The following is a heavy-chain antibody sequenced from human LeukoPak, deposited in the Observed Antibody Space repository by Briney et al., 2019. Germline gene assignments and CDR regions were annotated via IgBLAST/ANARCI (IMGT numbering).Heavy chain of an antibody. D-gene: IGHD5-18*01. J-gene: IGHJ6*03. V-gene: IGHV4-34*01. CDR2: INHSGST. Sequence: PSETLSLTCAVYGGSFSGYYWSWIRQPPGKGLEWIGEINHSGSTNYNPSLKSRVTISVDTSKNQFSLKLSSVTAADTAVYYCARGGIQLWFGSGSLTYYMDVWGKGTTVTISS. CDR1: GGSFSGYY. CDR3: ARGGIQLWFGSGSLTYYMDV.